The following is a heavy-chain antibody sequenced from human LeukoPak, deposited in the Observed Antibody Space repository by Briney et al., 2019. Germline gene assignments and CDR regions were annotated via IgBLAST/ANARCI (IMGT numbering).Heavy chain of an antibody. D-gene: IGHD6-13*01. V-gene: IGHV1-18*01. Sequence: GASVKVSCKASGYTFTSYDISWVRQATGQGLEWMGWISAYNGNTNYAQKLQGRVTMTTDTSTSTAYMELRSLRSDDTAVYYCARDSSSWGENWFDPWGQGTLVTVSS. J-gene: IGHJ5*02. CDR3: ARDSSSWGENWFDP. CDR2: ISAYNGNT. CDR1: GYTFTSYD.